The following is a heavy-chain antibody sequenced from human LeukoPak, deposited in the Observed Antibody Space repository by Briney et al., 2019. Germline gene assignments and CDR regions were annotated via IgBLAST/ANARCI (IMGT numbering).Heavy chain of an antibody. CDR1: GFTFSSYW. J-gene: IGHJ4*02. CDR3: ARRTRVYDILTGYYAFIDY. Sequence: GRSLRLSCAASGFTFSSYWMHWVRQAPGKGLVWVSRINSDGSSTSYADSVKGRFTISRDNAKNTLYLQMNSLRAEDTAVYYCARRTRVYDILTGYYAFIDYWGQGTLVTVSS. V-gene: IGHV3-74*01. D-gene: IGHD3-9*01. CDR2: INSDGSST.